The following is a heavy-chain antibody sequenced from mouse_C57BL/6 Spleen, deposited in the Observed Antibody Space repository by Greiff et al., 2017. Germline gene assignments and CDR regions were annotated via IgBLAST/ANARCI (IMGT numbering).Heavy chain of an antibody. D-gene: IGHD2-4*01. CDR3: ARSGGLRPYYAMDY. J-gene: IGHJ4*01. Sequence: VHVKQSGPELVKPGASVKIPCKASGYTFTDYNMDWVKQSHGKSLEWIGDINPNNGGTIYNQKFKGKATLTVDNSSSTAYMELRSLTSEDTAVYYCARSGGLRPYYAMDYWGQGASVTVSS. CDR1: GYTFTDYN. V-gene: IGHV1-18*01. CDR2: INPNNGGT.